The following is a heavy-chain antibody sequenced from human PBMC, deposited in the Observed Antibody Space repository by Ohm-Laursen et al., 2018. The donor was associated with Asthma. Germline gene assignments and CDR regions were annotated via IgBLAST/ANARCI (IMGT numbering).Heavy chain of an antibody. CDR3: ARGNDFGDRNYWYFDL. Sequence: TLSLTCPVSGGSISSGGYYWNWIRQHPGKGLEWIGYIFYSGSTYYNPSLGSRISISVDTSTMQFSLKLSSVTAADTAIYYCARGNDFGDRNYWYFDLWGRGTLVTVSS. CDR2: IFYSGST. CDR1: GGSISSGGYY. V-gene: IGHV4-31*03. J-gene: IGHJ2*01. D-gene: IGHD4-17*01.